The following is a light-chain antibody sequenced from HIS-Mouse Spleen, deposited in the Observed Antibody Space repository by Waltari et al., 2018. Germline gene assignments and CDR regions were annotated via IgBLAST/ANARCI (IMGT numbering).Light chain of an antibody. Sequence: SYELTQPPSVSVSPGQTARTTCSGDALPKKYASWYQQKSGQAPVLVIYEDSKRTTGIPERFSGSSSGTMATLTISGAQVEDEADYYCYSTDSSGNHRVFGGGTKLTVL. J-gene: IGLJ2*01. V-gene: IGLV3-10*01. CDR1: ALPKKY. CDR3: YSTDSSGNHRV. CDR2: EDS.